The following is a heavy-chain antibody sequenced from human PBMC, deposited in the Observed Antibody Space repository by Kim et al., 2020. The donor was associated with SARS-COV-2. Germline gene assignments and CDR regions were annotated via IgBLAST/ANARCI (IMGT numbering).Heavy chain of an antibody. D-gene: IGHD6-13*01. CDR3: ARGRPFSGQQLEPFDY. J-gene: IGHJ4*02. V-gene: IGHV3-53*01. Sequence: GGSLRLSCAASGFTVSSNYMSWVRQAPGKGLEWVSVIYSGGSTYYADSVKGRFTISRDNSKNTLYLQMNSLRAEDTAVYYCARGRPFSGQQLEPFDYWGQGTLVTVSS. CDR1: GFTVSSNY. CDR2: IYSGGST.